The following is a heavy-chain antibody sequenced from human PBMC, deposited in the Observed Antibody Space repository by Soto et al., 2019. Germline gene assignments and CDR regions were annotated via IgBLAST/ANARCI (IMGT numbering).Heavy chain of an antibody. D-gene: IGHD3-3*01. CDR1: GGSISSGGYY. CDR3: ARGRSGYYYYYGMDV. J-gene: IGHJ6*02. Sequence: SETLSLTCTVSGGSISSGGYYWSWIRQHPGKGLEWIGYIYYSGSTYYNPSLKSRVTISVDTSKNQFSLKLSSVTAADTAVYYCARGRSGYYYYYGMDVWGQGTTVTVSS. V-gene: IGHV4-31*03. CDR2: IYYSGST.